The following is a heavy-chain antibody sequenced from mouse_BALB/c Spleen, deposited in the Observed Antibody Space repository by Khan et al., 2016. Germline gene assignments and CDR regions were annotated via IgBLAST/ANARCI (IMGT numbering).Heavy chain of an antibody. J-gene: IGHJ4*01. D-gene: IGHD2-1*01. Sequence: EVQLQESGPGLVKPSQSLSLTCTVTGYSITSDYAWNWIRQFPGNKLEWMGYISYSGSTSYNPSLKSRISITRDTSKNQFFLQLNSVTTEDTATYYGARSVYYGNYRAMDYWGQGTSVTVSS. CDR1: GYSITSDYA. CDR2: ISYSGST. V-gene: IGHV3-2*02. CDR3: ARSVYYGNYRAMDY.